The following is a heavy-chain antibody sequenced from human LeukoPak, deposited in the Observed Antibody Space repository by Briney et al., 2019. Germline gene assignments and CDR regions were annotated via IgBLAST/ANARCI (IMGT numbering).Heavy chain of an antibody. J-gene: IGHJ3*02. D-gene: IGHD3-22*01. Sequence: GGGLRVSCAAPGVTFDGYGMSGGRQVPGKGLWWGSLISGEGGGTYYADSVRGGVTISRDNSNNSLYPQMNSLSTEDTALYSCDRENDSTGYDAFDIWGQGTMITVSS. V-gene: IGHV3-43*02. CDR2: ISGEGGGT. CDR3: DRENDSTGYDAFDI. CDR1: GVTFDGYG.